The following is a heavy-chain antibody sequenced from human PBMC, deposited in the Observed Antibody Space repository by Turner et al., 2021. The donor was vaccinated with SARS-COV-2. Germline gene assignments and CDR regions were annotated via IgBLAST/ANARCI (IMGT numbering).Heavy chain of an antibody. CDR2: INPTSGGT. Sequence: QVPLGPSGAAVMKPGASVKVPCKASGYTFTGYYIHWVRQAPGQGLEWMGWINPTSGGTNYAQKFQGRVTMTRDTSISTAYMELTRLRSDDTAVYYCARVTSLSYYFDYWGQGTLVTVSS. V-gene: IGHV1-2*02. J-gene: IGHJ4*02. CDR3: ARVTSLSYYFDY. CDR1: GYTFTGYY.